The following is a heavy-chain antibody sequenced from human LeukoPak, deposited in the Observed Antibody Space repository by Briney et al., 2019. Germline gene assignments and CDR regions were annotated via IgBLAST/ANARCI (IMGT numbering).Heavy chain of an antibody. CDR1: GGTFSSYA. CDR3: ARGADRPYDMDV. J-gene: IGHJ6*03. CDR2: IIPIVGTA. V-gene: IGHV1-69*13. Sequence: SVKVSCKASGGTFSSYAISWVRQAPGQGLEWMGGIIPIVGTAKYAQKFQGRVTITEDESTITAYIELTSLRSVDTAVYYCARGADRPYDMDVWGKGTMVTVSS.